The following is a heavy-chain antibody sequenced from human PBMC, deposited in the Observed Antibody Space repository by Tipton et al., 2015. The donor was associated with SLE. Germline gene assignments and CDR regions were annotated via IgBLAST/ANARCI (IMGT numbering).Heavy chain of an antibody. CDR2: IFYGEST. CDR3: ARDSRIGWFDP. D-gene: IGHD2-15*01. V-gene: IGHV4-39*07. CDR1: GGSISSNDYY. Sequence: TLSLTCTVSGGSISSNDYYWGWIRQPPGKGLEWIGTIFYGESTYYNPSLKSRVTISIDTSKNHFSLKLTSVTAADTAVYYCARDSRIGWFDPWGQGTLVTVSS. J-gene: IGHJ5*02.